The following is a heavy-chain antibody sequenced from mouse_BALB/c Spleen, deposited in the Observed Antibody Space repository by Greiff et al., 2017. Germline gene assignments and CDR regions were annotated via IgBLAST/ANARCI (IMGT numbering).Heavy chain of an antibody. Sequence: VQLQQPGAELVMPGASVKMSCKASGYTFTDYWMHWVKQRPGQGLEWIGAIDTSDSYTSYNQKFKGKATLTVDESSSTAYMQLSSLTSEDSAVYYCARSEGLLRYWFAYWGQGTLVTVSA. V-gene: IGHV1-69*01. CDR3: ARSEGLLRYWFAY. CDR2: IDTSDSYT. D-gene: IGHD1-1*01. J-gene: IGHJ3*01. CDR1: GYTFTDYW.